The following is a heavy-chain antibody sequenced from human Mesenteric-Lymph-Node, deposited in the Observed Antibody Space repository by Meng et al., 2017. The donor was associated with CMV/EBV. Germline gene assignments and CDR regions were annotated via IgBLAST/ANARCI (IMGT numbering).Heavy chain of an antibody. CDR1: GFTVSSNY. CDR3: ARGYFYDDSGYRRFGP. Sequence: SGFTVSSNYMRWGHQAPGKGLEWVSVINNGGGTYYADSVKGRFTISRDNSENTLYLQMTSLRAEDTAVYYCARGYFYDDSGYRRFGPWGQGTLVTVSS. D-gene: IGHD3-22*01. V-gene: IGHV3-66*01. CDR2: INNGGGT. J-gene: IGHJ5*02.